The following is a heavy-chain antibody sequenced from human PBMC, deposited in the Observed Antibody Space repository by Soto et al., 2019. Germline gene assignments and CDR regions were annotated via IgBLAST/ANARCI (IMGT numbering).Heavy chain of an antibody. CDR3: TRGPRGSTWYLDY. V-gene: IGHV3-49*03. D-gene: IGHD6-13*01. CDR2: IRSKAYSGTA. CDR1: GFTFGDYA. J-gene: IGHJ4*02. Sequence: PGGSLRLSCTASGFTFGDYAMGWFRQAPGKGLEWVGFIRSKAYSGTAEYAASVKGRFTISRDDSKSIGYLQMNSLKTEDTAMYYCTRGPRGSTWYLDYWGQGTLVTVSS.